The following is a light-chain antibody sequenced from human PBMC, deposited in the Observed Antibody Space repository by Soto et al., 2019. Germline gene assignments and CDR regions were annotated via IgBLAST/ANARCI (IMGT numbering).Light chain of an antibody. CDR3: QQYDSYPWT. V-gene: IGKV1-8*01. Sequence: AIRMTQSPSSLSASTGDRVTITCRASQGISSYLAGYQQKPGKAPKLLIYAASTLQSGVPSRFSGSGSGTDFTLTISCLQCEDFATYYCQQYDSYPWTFGQGTKVEIK. J-gene: IGKJ1*01. CDR1: QGISSY. CDR2: AAS.